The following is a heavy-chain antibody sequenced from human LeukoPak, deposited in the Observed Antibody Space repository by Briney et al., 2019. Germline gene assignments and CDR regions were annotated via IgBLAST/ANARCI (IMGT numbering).Heavy chain of an antibody. CDR1: GYTFTSYY. Sequence: ASVRVSCKASGYTFTSYYMHWVRQAPGQGLEWMGIVNPSGGSTSCAQKFQGRITMTRDMSTSTVYMELSSLRSEDTAVYYCARGGTGYQLLYDWFDPWGQGTLVTVFS. CDR2: VNPSGGST. J-gene: IGHJ5*02. V-gene: IGHV1-46*01. CDR3: ARGGTGYQLLYDWFDP. D-gene: IGHD2-2*02.